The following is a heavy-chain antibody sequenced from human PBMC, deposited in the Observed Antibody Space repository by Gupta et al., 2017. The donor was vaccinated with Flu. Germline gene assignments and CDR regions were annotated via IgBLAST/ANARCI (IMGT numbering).Heavy chain of an antibody. CDR2: IDNSGST. Sequence: QVQLQESGPGLLKPSETLSLTCTVSGDSISSSYWSWIRQPPGKGLEWIGHIDNSGSTKYNPSLKSRVTISADTSKTQFSLRLTSVTPADTAMYFCARGGRGAASHLGDYLDYWGQGTLVTVSS. J-gene: IGHJ4*02. D-gene: IGHD1-26*01. CDR1: GDSISSSY. V-gene: IGHV4-59*01. CDR3: ARGGRGAASHLGDYLDY.